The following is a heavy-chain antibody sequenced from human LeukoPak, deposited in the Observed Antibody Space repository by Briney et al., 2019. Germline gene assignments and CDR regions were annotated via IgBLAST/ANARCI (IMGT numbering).Heavy chain of an antibody. Sequence: ASVKVSCKASGYTFTGYYMHWVRQAPGQGLEWMGWINPNSGGTNYAQKFQGRVTMTRDTSISTAYMELSRLRSDDTAVYYCARDSGIQRPVDYWGQGTLVTVSS. J-gene: IGHJ4*02. CDR1: GYTFTGYY. V-gene: IGHV1-2*02. CDR3: ARDSGIQRPVDY. CDR2: INPNSGGT. D-gene: IGHD5-18*01.